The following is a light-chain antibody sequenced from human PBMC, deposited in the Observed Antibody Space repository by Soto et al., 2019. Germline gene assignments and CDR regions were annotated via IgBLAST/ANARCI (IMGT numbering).Light chain of an antibody. CDR2: DAS. CDR3: QQYDNLVT. Sequence: DIQMTQSPSALPASVGDRVTITCQASQDISDVLNWYQQQPGKAPKVLIYDASKLQTGVPSRFRGRGSGKDFTFTISSLQPDDSGTYYCQQYDNLVTFGGGTKVDIK. V-gene: IGKV1-33*01. J-gene: IGKJ4*01. CDR1: QDISDV.